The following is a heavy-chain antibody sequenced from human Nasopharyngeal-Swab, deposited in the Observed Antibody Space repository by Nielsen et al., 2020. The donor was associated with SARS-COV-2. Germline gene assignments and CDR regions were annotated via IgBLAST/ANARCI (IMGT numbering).Heavy chain of an antibody. J-gene: IGHJ4*02. CDR2: INAGNGNT. V-gene: IGHV1-3*01. D-gene: IGHD4-17*01. CDR1: GYTFTSYA. Sequence: ASVKVSCKASGYTFTSYAMHWLRQAPGQRLEWMGWINAGNGNTKYSQKFQGRVTITRDTSASTAYMELSSLRSEDTAVYYCARGLDYGDYAFDYWGQGTLVTVSS. CDR3: ARGLDYGDYAFDY.